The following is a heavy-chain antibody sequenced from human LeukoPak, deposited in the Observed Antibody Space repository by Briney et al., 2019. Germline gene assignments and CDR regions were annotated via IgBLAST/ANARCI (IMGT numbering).Heavy chain of an antibody. V-gene: IGHV3-43*01. CDR2: VSWDGDTT. D-gene: IGHD3-22*01. CDR3: AKARGLIGGAFDI. Sequence: GGSLRLSCAASGFTFDDYIMHWVRQAPGKGLEWVSLVSWDGDTTYYADSVKGRFTISRDNSRNSLYLQMNSLRTEDTALYYCAKARGLIGGAFDIWGQGTMVTVSS. J-gene: IGHJ3*02. CDR1: GFTFDDYI.